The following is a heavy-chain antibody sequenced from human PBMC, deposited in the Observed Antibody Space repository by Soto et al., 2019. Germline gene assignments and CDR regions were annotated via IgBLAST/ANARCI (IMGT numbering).Heavy chain of an antibody. V-gene: IGHV3-9*01. CDR3: AKVACSSSSCYAGGFDP. Sequence: GGSLRLSCAASGFTFDDYAMHWVRQAPGKGLEWVSGISWNGGSIEYADSVRGRFTISRDNAKNSLYLQMNSLRAEETALYYCAKVACSSSSCYAGGFDPWGQGTLVTVSS. D-gene: IGHD2-2*01. J-gene: IGHJ5*02. CDR1: GFTFDDYA. CDR2: ISWNGGSI.